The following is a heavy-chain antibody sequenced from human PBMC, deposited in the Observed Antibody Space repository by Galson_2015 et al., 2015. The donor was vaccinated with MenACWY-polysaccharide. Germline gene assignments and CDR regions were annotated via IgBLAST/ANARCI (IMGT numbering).Heavy chain of an antibody. D-gene: IGHD6-19*01. J-gene: IGHJ2*01. CDR1: GGSIRSYY. CDR2: INYSGSS. Sequence: SEPLSHTCAVFGGSIRSYYWNWIRQPPGTGLEGVGYINYSGSSNHNPSLKSRVTMSVDTSKNQFSLNLTSVTDADTAVYSCTRAIAVAGQRRDFDLWGRCTLVTVSS. CDR3: TRAIAVAGQRRDFDL. V-gene: IGHV4-59*01.